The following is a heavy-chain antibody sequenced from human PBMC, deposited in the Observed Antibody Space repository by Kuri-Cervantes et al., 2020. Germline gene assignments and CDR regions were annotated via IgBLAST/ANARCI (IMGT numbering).Heavy chain of an antibody. CDR2: ISGSGGST. J-gene: IGHJ4*02. V-gene: IGHV3-23*01. Sequence: GESLKISCAASGFTFSSYAMSWVRQAPGKGLEWVSAISGSGGSTYYADSVKGRFTISRDNAKNSLYLQMNSLRAEDTAVYYCAREPALTGYFYWGQGTLVTVSS. D-gene: IGHD3-9*01. CDR1: GFTFSSYA. CDR3: AREPALTGYFY.